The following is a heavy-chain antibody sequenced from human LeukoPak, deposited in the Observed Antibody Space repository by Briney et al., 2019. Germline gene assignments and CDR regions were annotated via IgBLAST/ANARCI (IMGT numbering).Heavy chain of an antibody. J-gene: IGHJ4*02. CDR1: GFSFSSYA. CDR2: IGGTGGGT. V-gene: IGHV3-23*01. Sequence: PGGSLRLSCAASGFSFSSYAMSWVRQAPGKGLEWVSAIGGTGGGTYYADSVKGRFTISRDNSKNTLYLQMNSLRAEDTALYYCAKGGRETDYWGQGTLVTVSS. CDR3: AKGGRETDY.